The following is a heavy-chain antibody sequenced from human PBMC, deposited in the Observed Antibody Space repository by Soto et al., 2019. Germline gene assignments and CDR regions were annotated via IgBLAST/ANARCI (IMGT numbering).Heavy chain of an antibody. CDR1: GGSFSGYY. J-gene: IGHJ4*02. CDR2: INHSGST. V-gene: IGHV4-34*01. Sequence: SETLSLTCAVYGGSFSGYYWSWIRQPPGKGLEWIGEINHSGSTNYNPSLKSRVTISVDTSKNQFSLKLSSVTAADTAVYYCARGLRYSSGPTIWGQGTLVTVSS. CDR3: ARGLRYSSGPTI. D-gene: IGHD6-19*01.